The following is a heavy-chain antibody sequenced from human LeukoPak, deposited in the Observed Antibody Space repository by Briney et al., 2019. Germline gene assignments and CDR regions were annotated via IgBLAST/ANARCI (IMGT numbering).Heavy chain of an antibody. V-gene: IGHV1-2*02. CDR2: INPNSGGT. CDR3: ARDRAHDPFSENGMDV. J-gene: IGHJ6*02. Sequence: ASVKVSCKASGYTFTGYYMHWARQAPGQGLEWMGWINPNSGGTNYAQKFQGRVTMTRDTSISTAYMELSRLRSDDTAVYYCARDRAHDPFSENGMDVWGQGTTVTVSS. CDR1: GYTFTGYY. D-gene: IGHD1-1*01.